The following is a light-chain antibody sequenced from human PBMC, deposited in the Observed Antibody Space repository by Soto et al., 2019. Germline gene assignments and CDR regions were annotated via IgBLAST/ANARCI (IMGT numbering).Light chain of an antibody. CDR1: QSISIW. CDR3: QQYNNWPIT. V-gene: IGKV1-5*03. Sequence: DIQMTQSPSTLSASVGDRVTITCRASQSISIWLAWYQQKPGKAPKILIYKASSLESGVPSRFSGSGSGTEFTLTISSLQPDDFATYYCQQYNNWPITFGQGTRLEIK. J-gene: IGKJ5*01. CDR2: KAS.